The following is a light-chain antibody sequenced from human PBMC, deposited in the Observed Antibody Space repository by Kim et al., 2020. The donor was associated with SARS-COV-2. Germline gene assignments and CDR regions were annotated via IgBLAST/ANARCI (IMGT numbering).Light chain of an antibody. CDR1: SIGGRS. CDR3: QVWDSSSDHPGVV. J-gene: IGLJ3*02. V-gene: IGLV3-21*04. Sequence: GKTVTSTCGGNSIGGRSVHWYQQEPGQAPVLVIYYSSDRPSGIPERFSGSNSGNTATLTISRVEAGDEADYYCQVWDSSSDHPGVVFGGGTQLTVL. CDR2: YSS.